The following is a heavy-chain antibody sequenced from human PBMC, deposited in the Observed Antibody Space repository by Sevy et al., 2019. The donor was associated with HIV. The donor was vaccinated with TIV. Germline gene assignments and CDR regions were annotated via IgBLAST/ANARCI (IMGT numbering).Heavy chain of an antibody. CDR3: XXXXAWGRGYS. CDR2: IYYNGHI. J-gene: IGHJ4*02. D-gene: IGHD1-26*01. CDR1: GGSITSLY. V-gene: IGHV4-59*08. Sequence: SETLSLTCTVSGGSITSLYWNWIRQPPGKGLEWIANIYYNGHINYNPSLKSRVTLSLDTSKNQFSLRLSSVTAADTXXXXCXXXXAWGRGYSWGQGTLVTVSS.